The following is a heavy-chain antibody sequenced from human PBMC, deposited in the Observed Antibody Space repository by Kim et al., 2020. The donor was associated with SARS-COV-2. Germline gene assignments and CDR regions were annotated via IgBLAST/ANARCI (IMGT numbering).Heavy chain of an antibody. J-gene: IGHJ4*02. CDR1: GFTFSSYA. CDR3: AKDRKQWLVGAKENYFDY. V-gene: IGHV3-23*01. Sequence: GGSLRLSCAASGFTFSSYAMSWVRQAPGKGLEWVSAISGSGGSTYYADSVKGRFTISRDNSKNTLYLQMNSLRAEDTAVYYCAKDRKQWLVGAKENYFDYWGQGTLVTVSS. CDR2: ISGSGGST. D-gene: IGHD6-19*01.